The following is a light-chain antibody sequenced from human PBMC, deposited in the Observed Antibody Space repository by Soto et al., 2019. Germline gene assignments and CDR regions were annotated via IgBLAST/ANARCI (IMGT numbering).Light chain of an antibody. CDR2: AAS. CDR1: QDISIY. V-gene: IGKV1-9*01. CDR3: QQLRSYPST. Sequence: DIQMTQSPSSLSASVGDRVTITCRASQDISIYLAWYQQKPGKAPTLLIYAASTLQSGVPSRFSGSGFGTDFTLTISSLQAEDFASYYCQQLRSYPSTFGGGTKVDIK. J-gene: IGKJ4*01.